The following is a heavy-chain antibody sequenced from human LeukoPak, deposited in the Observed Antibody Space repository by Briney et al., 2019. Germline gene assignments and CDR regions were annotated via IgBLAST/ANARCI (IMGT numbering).Heavy chain of an antibody. J-gene: IGHJ4*02. CDR2: ISWNSGSI. CDR3: AKDGPEVESYFDY. D-gene: IGHD1-14*01. V-gene: IGHV3-9*01. CDR1: GFSFNGYA. Sequence: PGRSLRLSCAASGFSFNGYAMHWVRQAPGKGLEWVSGISWNSGSIGYADSVKGRFTISRDNAKNSLYLQMISLRAEDTALYYCAKDGPEVESYFDYWGQGTLVTVSS.